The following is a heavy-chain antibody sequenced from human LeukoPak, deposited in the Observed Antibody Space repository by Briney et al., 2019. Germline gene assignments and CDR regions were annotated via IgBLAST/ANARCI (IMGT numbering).Heavy chain of an antibody. Sequence: HPGGSLRLSCAASGFTFDDYAMHWVRQAPGKGLEWVSGISWNSGSIGYADSVKGRFTISRDNAKNSLYLQMNSLRAEDTALYYCAKDRGIAVAGTADYWGQGTLVTVSS. CDR3: AKDRGIAVAGTADY. D-gene: IGHD6-19*01. CDR2: ISWNSGSI. CDR1: GFTFDDYA. V-gene: IGHV3-9*01. J-gene: IGHJ4*02.